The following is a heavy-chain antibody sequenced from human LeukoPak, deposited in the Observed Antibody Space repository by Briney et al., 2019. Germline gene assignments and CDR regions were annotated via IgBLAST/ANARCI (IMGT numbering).Heavy chain of an antibody. Sequence: ASVKVSCKASGYTFTGYYMHWVRQAPGQGLEWMGWINPNSGGTNYAQKFQGRVTMTRDTSISTAYMELSRLRSDDTAGYYCVRTVGATSSLDYWGQGTLVTVSS. V-gene: IGHV1-2*02. CDR3: VRTVGATSSLDY. CDR1: GYTFTGYY. CDR2: INPNSGGT. D-gene: IGHD1-26*01. J-gene: IGHJ4*02.